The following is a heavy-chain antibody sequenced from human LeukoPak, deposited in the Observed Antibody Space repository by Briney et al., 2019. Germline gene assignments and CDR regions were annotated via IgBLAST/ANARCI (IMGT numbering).Heavy chain of an antibody. D-gene: IGHD3-16*02. Sequence: GGSLRLSCAASGFTFSSYAMSWVRQAPGKGLEWVSAISGSGGSTYYADSVKGRFTISRDNSKNTLYLQMNSLRAEDTAVYYCAKLWVMITFGGVIDIEAPGSSGDYWGQGTLVTVSS. J-gene: IGHJ4*02. CDR2: ISGSGGST. CDR1: GFTFSSYA. CDR3: AKLWVMITFGGVIDIEAPGSSGDY. V-gene: IGHV3-23*01.